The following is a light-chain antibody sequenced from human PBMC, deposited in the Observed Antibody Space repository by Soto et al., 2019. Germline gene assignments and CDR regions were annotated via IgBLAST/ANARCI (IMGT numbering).Light chain of an antibody. CDR3: QKYNNGPPAT. Sequence: DIQMTQSPSSLSASVGDRVTITCRASQDINNYLAWYQQKPGKAPKLLIYAASTLQSGVPSRFSGGGSGTDFTLTISSLQPEYVATYYCQKYNNGPPATFGPGTKVGV. J-gene: IGKJ3*01. CDR1: QDINNY. V-gene: IGKV1-27*01. CDR2: AAS.